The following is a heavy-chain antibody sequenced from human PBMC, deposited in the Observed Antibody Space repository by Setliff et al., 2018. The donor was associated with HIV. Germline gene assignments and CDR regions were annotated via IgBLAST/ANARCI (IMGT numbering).Heavy chain of an antibody. CDR1: GVSISAYF. D-gene: IGHD3-22*01. J-gene: IGHJ4*02. Sequence: SETLSLTCAVSGVSISAYFWSWIRQSPGKGLEWIGSIYYRGATYYNPTLQSRVTISADTSKNQFYLKSTSVTAADTAIYYCARPYDSLYGWGQGVLVTVSS. CDR3: ARPYDSLYG. V-gene: IGHV4-59*04. CDR2: IYYRGAT.